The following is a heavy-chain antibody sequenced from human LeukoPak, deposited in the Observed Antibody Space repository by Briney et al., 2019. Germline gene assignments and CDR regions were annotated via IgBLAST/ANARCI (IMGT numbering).Heavy chain of an antibody. CDR1: GFTFSSYG. D-gene: IGHD3-22*01. Sequence: PGGSLRLSCVASGFTFSSYGMHWVRQAPSKGLEWVAVISYDGSNKYYADSVKGRFTISRDNSKNTLYLQMNSLRAEDTAVYYCAIAPDYYDRSGSHYWGQGTLVTVSS. J-gene: IGHJ4*02. V-gene: IGHV3-30*03. CDR2: ISYDGSNK. CDR3: AIAPDYYDRSGSHY.